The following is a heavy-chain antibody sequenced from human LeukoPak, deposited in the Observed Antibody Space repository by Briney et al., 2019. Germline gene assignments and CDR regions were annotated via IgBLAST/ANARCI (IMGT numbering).Heavy chain of an antibody. Sequence: SETPSLTCAVYGGSFSGYYWSWIRQPPGKGLEWIGEINHSGSTNYNPSLKSRVTISVDTSKNQFSLKLSSVTAADTAVYYYARGHYDYVWGSYRPIYYFDYWGQGTLVTVSS. V-gene: IGHV4-34*01. CDR3: ARGHYDYVWGSYRPIYYFDY. CDR1: GGSFSGYY. D-gene: IGHD3-16*02. J-gene: IGHJ4*02. CDR2: INHSGST.